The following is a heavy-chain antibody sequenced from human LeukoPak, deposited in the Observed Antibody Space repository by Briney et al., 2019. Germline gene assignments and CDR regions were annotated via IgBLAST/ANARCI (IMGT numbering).Heavy chain of an antibody. CDR3: AREDYYDSSGYLPDAFDI. D-gene: IGHD3-22*01. Sequence: GGSLRLSCEASGFIFHNYAMSWVRQAPGKGLEWVTAITDDGRDTYHADSVQGRFSISRDNPKNTLYLQMNSLRAEDTAVYYCAREDYYDSSGYLPDAFDIWGQGTMVTVSS. J-gene: IGHJ3*02. V-gene: IGHV3-23*01. CDR2: ITDDGRDT. CDR1: GFIFHNYA.